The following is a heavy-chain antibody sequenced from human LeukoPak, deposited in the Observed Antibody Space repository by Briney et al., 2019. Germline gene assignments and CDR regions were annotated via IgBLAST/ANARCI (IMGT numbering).Heavy chain of an antibody. V-gene: IGHV3-33*01. CDR3: ARWAWELRGSFDY. Sequence: PGGSLRLSCAASGFSFSSYGMHWVRQAPGKGLEWVAVIWYDGSNKYYADSVKGRFTISRDNSKNTLYLQMNSLRAEDTAVYYCARWAWELRGSFDYWGQGTLVTVSS. CDR1: GFSFSSYG. CDR2: IWYDGSNK. J-gene: IGHJ4*02. D-gene: IGHD1-26*01.